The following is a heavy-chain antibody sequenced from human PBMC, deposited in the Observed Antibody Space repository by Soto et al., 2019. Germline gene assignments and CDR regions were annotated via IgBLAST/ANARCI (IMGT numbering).Heavy chain of an antibody. CDR3: ARAGSYRFDY. D-gene: IGHD3-10*01. CDR1: GFTFSSYW. Sequence: EVQLVESGGGLVQPGGSLRLSCATSGFTFSSYWVHWVRQAPGKGLVWVSRIDTDGSRTSYADSVKGRFTISRDNAENTLDLQVNSLRAEDTAVYYCARAGSYRFDYWGQGTLVTVSS. J-gene: IGHJ4*02. CDR2: IDTDGSRT. V-gene: IGHV3-74*01.